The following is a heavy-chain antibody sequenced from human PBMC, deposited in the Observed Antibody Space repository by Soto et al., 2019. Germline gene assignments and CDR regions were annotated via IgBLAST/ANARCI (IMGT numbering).Heavy chain of an antibody. CDR2: ISAYNGNT. Sequence: QVQLVQSGAEVKKPGASVKVSCKASGYTFTSYGISWVRQAPGQGLEWMGWISAYNGNTNYAQKLQGRVTMTTDTSTSTAYMELRSLRSDDPAVYYCARASWEDGYCSSTSCQTNAFDIWGQGTMVTVSS. CDR1: GYTFTSYG. CDR3: ARASWEDGYCSSTSCQTNAFDI. V-gene: IGHV1-18*01. J-gene: IGHJ3*02. D-gene: IGHD2-2*01.